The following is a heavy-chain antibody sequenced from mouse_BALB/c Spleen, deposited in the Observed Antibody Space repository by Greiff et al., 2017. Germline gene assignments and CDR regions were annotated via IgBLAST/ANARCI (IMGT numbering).Heavy chain of an antibody. Sequence: EVMLVESGGGLVKPGGSLKLSCAASGFTFSDYYMYWVRQTPEKRLEWVATISDGGSYTYYPDSVKGRFTISRDNAKNNLYLQMSSLKSEDTAMYYCARDYYYGSSGYFDVWGAGTTVTVSS. CDR2: ISDGGSYT. CDR3: ARDYYYGSSGYFDV. V-gene: IGHV5-4*02. CDR1: GFTFSDYY. J-gene: IGHJ1*01. D-gene: IGHD1-1*01.